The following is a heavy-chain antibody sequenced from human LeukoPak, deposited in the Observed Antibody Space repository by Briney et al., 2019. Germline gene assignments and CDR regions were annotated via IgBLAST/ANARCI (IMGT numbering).Heavy chain of an antibody. D-gene: IGHD3-22*01. J-gene: IGHJ4*02. Sequence: GGSLRLSCAASGLTFSDYSMNWVRQAPGKGLEWVSYLSGSSDAIYYADSVKGRFTISRDNAKHSLYLQMNSLRAEDTAVYYCARDKFGSGYFDYWGQGTLVTVSS. CDR2: LSGSSDAI. V-gene: IGHV3-48*01. CDR3: ARDKFGSGYFDY. CDR1: GLTFSDYS.